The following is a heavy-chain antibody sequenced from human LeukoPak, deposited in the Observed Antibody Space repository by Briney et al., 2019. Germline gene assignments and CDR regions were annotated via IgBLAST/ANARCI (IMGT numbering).Heavy chain of an antibody. Sequence: GGSLRLSCAASGFTFSSYAMSWVRQAPGKGLEWVSAISDNGGSTYYADSVKGRFTISRDNSKNTLYLQMNSLRAEDTAVYYCARRDYSNYGGLAYYYYYYMDVWGKGTTVTVSS. CDR3: ARRDYSNYGGLAYYYYYYMDV. V-gene: IGHV3-23*01. D-gene: IGHD4-11*01. J-gene: IGHJ6*03. CDR2: ISDNGGST. CDR1: GFTFSSYA.